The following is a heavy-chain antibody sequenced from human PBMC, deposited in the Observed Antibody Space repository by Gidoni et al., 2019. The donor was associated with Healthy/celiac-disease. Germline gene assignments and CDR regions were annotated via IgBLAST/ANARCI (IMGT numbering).Heavy chain of an antibody. CDR2: INTNSGGT. CDR1: GYTFTGYY. V-gene: IGHV1-2*02. J-gene: IGHJ5*02. Sequence: QVQLVQSGAEVTKPGASVKVSCKASGYTFTGYYMHWVRQAPGQGLEWMGWINTNSGGTNYEQKFQGRVTMTRDTSISTAYMELSRLRSDDTAVYYCARDYGGGGWFDPWGQGTLVTVSS. CDR3: ARDYGGGGWFDP. D-gene: IGHD3-10*01.